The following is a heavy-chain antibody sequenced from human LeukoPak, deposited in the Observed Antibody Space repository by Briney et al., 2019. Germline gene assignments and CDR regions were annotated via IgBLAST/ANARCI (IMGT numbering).Heavy chain of an antibody. CDR3: ARGGVRHY. J-gene: IGHJ4*02. CDR1: GFTVSSAY. V-gene: IGHV3-53*01. CDR2: IYGDGTT. Sequence: GGSLRLSSAASGFTVSSAYMSWVRQAPGKGPAWVSVIYGDGTTYYADSVKGRFTISRDNSENTVFLQMHSLRAEDTAMYYCARGGVRHYWGQGTLVTVSS. D-gene: IGHD2-8*02.